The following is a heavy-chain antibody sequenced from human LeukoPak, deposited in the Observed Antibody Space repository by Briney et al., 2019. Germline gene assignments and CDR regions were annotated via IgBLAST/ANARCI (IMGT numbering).Heavy chain of an antibody. V-gene: IGHV3-23*01. CDR2: ISGSGGST. J-gene: IGHJ6*02. CDR1: GFTFSSYA. D-gene: IGHD6-25*01. Sequence: GGSLRLSCAASGFTFSSYAMSWVRQAPGKGLEWVSAISGSGGSTYYADSVKGRFTISRDNSKNTLYLQMNSLGAEDTAVYYCAKARLRQVYYYGMDVWGQGTTVTVSS. CDR3: AKARLRQVYYYGMDV.